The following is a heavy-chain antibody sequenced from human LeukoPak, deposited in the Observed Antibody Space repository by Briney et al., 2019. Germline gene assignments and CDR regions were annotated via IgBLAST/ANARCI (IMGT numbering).Heavy chain of an antibody. Sequence: GGSLRLSCAASGFTFSSYGMHWVRQAPGKGLDWVAFIRYDGSNKYYADSVKGRFTISRDNSKNTLYLQMNSLRAEDTAVYYCAKYPYYYDSSGYYAEYFQHWGQGTLVTVSS. D-gene: IGHD3-22*01. CDR3: AKYPYYYDSSGYYAEYFQH. CDR1: GFTFSSYG. V-gene: IGHV3-30*02. J-gene: IGHJ1*01. CDR2: IRYDGSNK.